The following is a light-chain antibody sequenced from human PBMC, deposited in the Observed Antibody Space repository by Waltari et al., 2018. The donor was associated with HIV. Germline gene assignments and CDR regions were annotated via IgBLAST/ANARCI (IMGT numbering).Light chain of an antibody. CDR1: SSDIGAYDF. CDR3: SSYGDSLRVL. Sequence: QSALTQPPSASGSLGQSVTISCTGPSSDIGAYDFVSWFQQHPHSAPKLLLYEVTRRPSAVSDRFSGSMSGNTAFLTVAGLQPDDEATYFCSSYGDSLRVLFGGGTNVTVL. CDR2: EVT. V-gene: IGLV2-8*01. J-gene: IGLJ3*02.